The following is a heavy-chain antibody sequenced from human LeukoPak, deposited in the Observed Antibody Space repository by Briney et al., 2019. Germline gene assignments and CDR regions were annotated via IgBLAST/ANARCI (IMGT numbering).Heavy chain of an antibody. J-gene: IGHJ3*02. Sequence: ASVKVSCKASGNTFSDYYLHWVRQAPGQGLESMGVIHPRDGDTSYRRDFQGRLTLTRDLSTNTFYMELSSLRSEDTALYYCARVPLRFDSPDTYDIWGQGTMVTVSS. CDR3: ARVPLRFDSPDTYDI. CDR2: IHPRDGDT. D-gene: IGHD3-22*01. V-gene: IGHV1-46*01. CDR1: GNTFSDYY.